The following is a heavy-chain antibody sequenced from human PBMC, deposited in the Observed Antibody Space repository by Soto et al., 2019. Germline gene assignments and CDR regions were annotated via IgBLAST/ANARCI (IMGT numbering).Heavy chain of an antibody. D-gene: IGHD6-19*01. CDR2: IYYIGST. J-gene: IGHJ3*02. V-gene: IGHV4-59*01. CDR1: GGSISGYY. Sequence: PSETLSLTCTVSGGSISGYYWSWIRQPPGKGLEWIGYIYYIGSTNYNPSLQSRVTISVDTTKYHFSLKLSSVTGADTAVYYCARSIPSGIYSSGWYAPFDIWGKGKMFTVAS. CDR3: ARSIPSGIYSSGWYAPFDI.